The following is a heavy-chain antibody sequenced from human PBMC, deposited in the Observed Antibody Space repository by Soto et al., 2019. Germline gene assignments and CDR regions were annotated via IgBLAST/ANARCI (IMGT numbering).Heavy chain of an antibody. Sequence: LSLTCAVSGGSISSSNWWSWVRQPPGKGLEWIGEIYHSGSTNYNPSLKSRVTISVDKSKNQFSLKLSSVTAADTAVYYCASHDGTGYYGMDVWGQGTTVTVSS. J-gene: IGHJ6*02. CDR1: GGSISSSNW. CDR2: IYHSGST. CDR3: ASHDGTGYYGMDV. V-gene: IGHV4-4*02. D-gene: IGHD3-10*01.